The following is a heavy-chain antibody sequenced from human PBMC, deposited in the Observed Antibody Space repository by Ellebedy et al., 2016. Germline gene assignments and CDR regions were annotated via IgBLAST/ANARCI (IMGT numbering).Heavy chain of an antibody. CDR1: GFIFRTSG. CDR3: ARQIFLPEGGSGGEDV. CDR2: IWYDGSEK. J-gene: IGHJ6*02. Sequence: GESLKISCAASGFIFRTSGMHWVRQAPGKGLEWVAIIWYDGSEKYYADSVKGRFTISRDNSTNILYLQMNGLRAEDTAVYYCARQIFLPEGGSGGEDVWGQGTTVIVSS. D-gene: IGHD3-3*01. V-gene: IGHV3-33*01.